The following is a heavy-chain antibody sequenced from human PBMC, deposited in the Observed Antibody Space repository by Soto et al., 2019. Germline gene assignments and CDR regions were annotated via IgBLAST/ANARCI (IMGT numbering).Heavy chain of an antibody. J-gene: IGHJ4*02. Sequence: PSETLSLTCAVAGDSIRRSYWWSWVRQLPGKGLEWIGEIYHSGSTIYNPSLQSRVTLSVDKSKNEFSLKMSSVTDADTAVYYCARHPGYYDILTGYTTYYFDYWGQGILVTVSS. CDR1: GDSIRRSYW. CDR2: IYHSGST. V-gene: IGHV4-4*02. D-gene: IGHD3-9*01. CDR3: ARHPGYYDILTGYTTYYFDY.